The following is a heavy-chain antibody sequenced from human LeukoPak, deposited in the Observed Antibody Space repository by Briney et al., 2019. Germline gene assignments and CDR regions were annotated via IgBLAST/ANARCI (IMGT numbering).Heavy chain of an antibody. CDR2: IYYSGST. CDR3: AREGFYYDSRTFDL. CDR1: GGSISSYY. D-gene: IGHD3-22*01. V-gene: IGHV4-59*01. J-gene: IGHJ2*01. Sequence: SETLSLTCTVSGGSISSYYWSWVRQPPGKGLEWIGYIYYSGSTNYNPSLKSRVTISVDTSKNQLSLKLSSVTAADTAVYYCAREGFYYDSRTFDLWGRGTLVTVSS.